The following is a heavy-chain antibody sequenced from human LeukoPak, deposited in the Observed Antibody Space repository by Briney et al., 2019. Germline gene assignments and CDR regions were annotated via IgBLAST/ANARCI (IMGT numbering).Heavy chain of an antibody. J-gene: IGHJ3*01. CDR1: GYSFTSYW. Sequence: KGGESLKISCKGSGYSFTSYWIGWVRQMPGKGLEWMGIIYPGDSGPTYSPSFQGQVTISVDKSINTAYLQWSSLQASDTAMYYCGMSGDRVPLQDDVFDVWGQGTMVTVST. D-gene: IGHD1-26*01. V-gene: IGHV5-51*01. CDR2: IYPGDSGP. CDR3: GMSGDRVPLQDDVFDV.